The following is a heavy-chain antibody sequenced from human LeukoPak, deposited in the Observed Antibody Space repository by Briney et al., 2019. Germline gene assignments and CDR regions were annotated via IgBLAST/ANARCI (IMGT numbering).Heavy chain of an antibody. CDR2: IHYTGTT. CDR3: ARGHFGMDV. V-gene: IGHV4-59*11. J-gene: IGHJ6*02. CDR1: GGSINNHY. Sequence: SETLSLTCTVSGGSINNHYWTWIRQPPGKGLEWVACIHYTGTTDYSPSVRSRATISVDTSKNHFSLNLRSVTAADTAIYYCARGHFGMDVWGQGTTVTVSS.